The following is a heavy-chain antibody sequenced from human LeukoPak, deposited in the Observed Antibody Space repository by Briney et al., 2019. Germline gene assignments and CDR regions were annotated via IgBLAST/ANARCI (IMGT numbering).Heavy chain of an antibody. J-gene: IGHJ4*02. Sequence: GGSLRLSCAASGFTFSSYAMSWVRQAPGKGLEWVSGISGSGATKYYPDSMKGRFPISRDDSKNTLFLQMNSLRAEDTAVYYCANGYGQRFFEWLRETYFDYWGQGTLVTVSS. D-gene: IGHD3-3*01. V-gene: IGHV3-23*01. CDR3: ANGYGQRFFEWLRETYFDY. CDR1: GFTFSSYA. CDR2: ISGSGATK.